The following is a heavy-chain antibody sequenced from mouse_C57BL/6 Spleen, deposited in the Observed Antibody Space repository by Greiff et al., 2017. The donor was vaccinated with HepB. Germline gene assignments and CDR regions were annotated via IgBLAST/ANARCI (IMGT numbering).Heavy chain of an antibody. V-gene: IGHV1-64*01. CDR3: AIITTVVHYFDY. CDR1: GYTFTSYW. Sequence: QVQLQQPGAELVKPGASVKLSCKASGYTFTSYWMHWVKQRPGQGLEWIGMINPGSGGTNYNEKFKGKATLTADKSSSTAYMQLSSLTSEDSAVYFCAIITTVVHYFDYWGQGTTLTVSS. J-gene: IGHJ2*01. D-gene: IGHD1-1*01. CDR2: INPGSGGT.